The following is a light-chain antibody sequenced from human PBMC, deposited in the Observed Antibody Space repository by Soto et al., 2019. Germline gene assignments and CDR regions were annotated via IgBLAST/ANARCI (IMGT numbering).Light chain of an antibody. Sequence: DIQMTQSPYTLSASVGDRVTITCRASQSISSWLAWYQQKPGKAPKLLIYNASSLESGVPSRFSGSGSGTEFPLTISSLQPDDFATYYCQQYNRYSRTFGQGTKVEIK. V-gene: IGKV1-5*03. CDR2: NAS. J-gene: IGKJ1*01. CDR1: QSISSW. CDR3: QQYNRYSRT.